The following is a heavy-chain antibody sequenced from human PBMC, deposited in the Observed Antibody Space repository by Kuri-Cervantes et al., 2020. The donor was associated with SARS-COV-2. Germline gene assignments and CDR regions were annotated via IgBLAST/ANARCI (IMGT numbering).Heavy chain of an antibody. D-gene: IGHD3-9*01. J-gene: IGHJ2*01. CDR1: GGSINSYY. V-gene: IGHV4-59*01. CDR2: ISSSGST. Sequence: GSLKLSGPASGGSINSYYWNWIRQPPGKGLEWIGFISSSGSTNYNPSLKSRVTMSVDTSKNQFSLRLKSVTAADTAVYYCARGYYDTLTASHWYFDLWGRGTLVTVSS. CDR3: ARGYYDTLTASHWYFDL.